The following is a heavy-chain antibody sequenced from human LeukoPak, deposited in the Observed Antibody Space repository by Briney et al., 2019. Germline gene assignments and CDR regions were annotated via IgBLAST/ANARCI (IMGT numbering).Heavy chain of an antibody. Sequence: GGSLRLSCAASGFTFSNYAMNWVRQAPGGGLEWVSSIGGSGRGTYYAASAKGRFTISRDNSKKTVFLQMNSLRAEDTAIYYCAKAAYGDYVNWFDPWGQGTLVTVSS. V-gene: IGHV3-23*01. CDR3: AKAAYGDYVNWFDP. CDR1: GFTFSNYA. J-gene: IGHJ5*02. CDR2: IGGSGRGT. D-gene: IGHD4-17*01.